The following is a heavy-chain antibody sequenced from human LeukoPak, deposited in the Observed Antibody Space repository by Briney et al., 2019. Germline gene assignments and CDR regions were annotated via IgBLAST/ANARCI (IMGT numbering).Heavy chain of an antibody. Sequence: GGSLRLSCAASGFTFSDYCMGWLRQAPGKGLEWGSYISSSSSNIYYADSVRGRFTISRDKAKNSLYLQMNNLRAEDTAVYYCARVTPHILGPPNGYFDYWGQGTLVTVSS. CDR2: ISSSSSNI. D-gene: IGHD3-3*02. CDR3: ARVTPHILGPPNGYFDY. V-gene: IGHV3-11*01. J-gene: IGHJ4*02. CDR1: GFTFSDYC.